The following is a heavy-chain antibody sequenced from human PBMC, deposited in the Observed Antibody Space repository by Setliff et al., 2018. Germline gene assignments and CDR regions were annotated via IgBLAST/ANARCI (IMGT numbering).Heavy chain of an antibody. J-gene: IGHJ4*02. CDR3: AKDAGLMSSGYYPLYFDY. Sequence: GGSLRLSCAASGFTFSNYAMSWVRQAPGKGLEWVSAISGSGAISYADSVKGRFTVSRDNSKNTLYLQMNSLRGEDTAVYYCAKDAGLMSSGYYPLYFDYWGQGTLVTVSS. CDR1: GFTFSNYA. V-gene: IGHV3-23*01. CDR2: ISGSGAI. D-gene: IGHD3-22*01.